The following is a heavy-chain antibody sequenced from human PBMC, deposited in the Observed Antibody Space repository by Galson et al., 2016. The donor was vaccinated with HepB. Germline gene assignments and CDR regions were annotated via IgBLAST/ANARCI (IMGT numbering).Heavy chain of an antibody. V-gene: IGHV6-1*01. Sequence: CAILGDTVSSDSAGWYWISQFPQSGREGLGWTSYRYGGCHDNATSLSGRRMLYIDTSNNQVSLQLTSVTVEDTAVYDCTRVNHRGRGFDVWGQGTTVTVSS. CDR1: GDTVSSDSAG. D-gene: IGHD1-14*01. CDR3: TRVNHRGRGFDV. J-gene: IGHJ6*02. CDR2: TSYRYGGCH.